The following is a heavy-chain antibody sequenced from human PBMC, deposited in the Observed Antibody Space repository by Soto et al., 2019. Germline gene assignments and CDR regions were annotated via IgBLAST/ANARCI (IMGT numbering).Heavy chain of an antibody. V-gene: IGHV3-30*18. J-gene: IGHJ5*02. D-gene: IGHD2-2*01. Sequence: QVQLVESGGGVVQPGRSLRLSCAASGFTFSSYGMHWVRQAPGKGLEWVAVISYDGSNKYYADSVKGRFTISRDNSKNTLYMQRNSLGAEDTAVYYCAKGVGGWDCSSTSCYSYNWFDPWGQGTLVTVSS. CDR2: ISYDGSNK. CDR1: GFTFSSYG. CDR3: AKGVGGWDCSSTSCYSYNWFDP.